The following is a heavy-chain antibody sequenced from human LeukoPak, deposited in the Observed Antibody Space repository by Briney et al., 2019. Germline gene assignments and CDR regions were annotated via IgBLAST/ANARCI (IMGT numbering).Heavy chain of an antibody. V-gene: IGHV1-69*04. CDR2: IIPIRGIA. CDR1: GGTFSSYA. Sequence: SVKVSCKASGGTFSSYAISWVRQAPGQGLEWMGRIIPIRGIANYAQKFQGRGTITADKSTSTAYMELSSLRSEDPAVYYCARDHPITIFGVVISDYFDYWGQGTLVTVSS. CDR3: ARDHPITIFGVVISDYFDY. D-gene: IGHD3-3*01. J-gene: IGHJ4*02.